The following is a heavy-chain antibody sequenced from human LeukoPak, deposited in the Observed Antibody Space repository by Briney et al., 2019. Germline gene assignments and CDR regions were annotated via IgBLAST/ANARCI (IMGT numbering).Heavy chain of an antibody. V-gene: IGHV4-34*01. J-gene: IGHJ1*01. D-gene: IGHD2-21*02. CDR3: ARSSLVTARGSLFQH. Sequence: SETLSITCAVYGGSFSGYYWSWIRQPPGKGLEWIGEINHSGSTNYNPSLKSRVTISVDTSKNQFSLKLSSVTAADTAVYYCARSSLVTARGSLFQHWGQGTLVTVSS. CDR1: GGSFSGYY. CDR2: INHSGST.